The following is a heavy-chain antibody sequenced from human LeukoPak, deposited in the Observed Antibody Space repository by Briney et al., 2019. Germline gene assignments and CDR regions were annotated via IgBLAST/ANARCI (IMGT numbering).Heavy chain of an antibody. CDR3: VRGGQGHGHSADEGFDI. V-gene: IGHV6-1*01. D-gene: IGHD5-18*01. J-gene: IGHJ3*02. Sequence: SQTLSLTCAISGDSVSSKSAAWNWIRQSPSRGLEWLGRTYYRSKWYNDYGVSVKSRININPDTSKNHFSLQLSSVTPEDTAVYYCVRGGQGHGHSADEGFDIWGQGTMVTVS. CDR2: TYYRSKWYN. CDR1: GDSVSSKSAA.